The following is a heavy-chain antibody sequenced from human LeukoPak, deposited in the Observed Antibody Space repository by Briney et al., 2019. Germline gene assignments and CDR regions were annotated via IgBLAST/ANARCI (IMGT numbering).Heavy chain of an antibody. Sequence: GGTLSLSSSASGFTFCCYGMLWLRQAPGKGLEWVALISYDGSYKYYADSVKGRFTISRDNSKNTLYLQMNSLRAEDTAVYFCAKGPGSCSSTSCFFRWFVPWGQGTLVTVSS. CDR1: GFTFCCYG. J-gene: IGHJ5*02. CDR2: ISYDGSYK. CDR3: AKGPGSCSSTSCFFRWFVP. V-gene: IGHV3-30*18. D-gene: IGHD2-2*01.